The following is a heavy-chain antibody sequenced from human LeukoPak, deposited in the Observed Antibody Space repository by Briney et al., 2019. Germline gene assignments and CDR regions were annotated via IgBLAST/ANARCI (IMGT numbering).Heavy chain of an antibody. Sequence: GASLKGSCKASGYTFTSYYMHWVRQAPGQGLEWMGRIIPIFGTANYAQKFQGRVTITTDESTSTAYMELSSLRSEDTAVYYCARAAAAAPYGFDPWGQGTLVTVSS. CDR1: GYTFTSYY. CDR2: IIPIFGTA. V-gene: IGHV1-69*05. D-gene: IGHD6-13*01. J-gene: IGHJ5*02. CDR3: ARAAAAAPYGFDP.